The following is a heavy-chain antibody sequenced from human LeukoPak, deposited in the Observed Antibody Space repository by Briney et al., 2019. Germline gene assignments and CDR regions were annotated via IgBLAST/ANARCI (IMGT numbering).Heavy chain of an antibody. V-gene: IGHV1-46*01. CDR1: GYTFTSYY. CDR3: ARDIRGVVGATLFDY. CDR2: INPSGGST. J-gene: IGHJ4*02. D-gene: IGHD1-26*01. Sequence: GASVKVSCKASGYTFTSYYMHWVRQAPGQGLEWMGIINPSGGSTSYAQKFQGRVTMTRDTSTSTVYMELSSLRSDDTAVYYCARDIRGVVGATLFDYWGQGTLVTVSS.